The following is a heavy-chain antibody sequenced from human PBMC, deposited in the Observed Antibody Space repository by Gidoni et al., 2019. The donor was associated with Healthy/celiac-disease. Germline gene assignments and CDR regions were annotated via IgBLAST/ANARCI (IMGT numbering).Heavy chain of an antibody. CDR1: GFTFSSYA. D-gene: IGHD4-17*01. CDR3: AKGHTGTSSPSDY. V-gene: IGHV3-23*01. CDR2: ISGSGGST. Sequence: EVQLLESGGGLVQTGGYLRLSCEAFGFTFSSYAMSWVRQAPGKGLEWVSVISGSGGSTYYADSVKGRFTISRDNSKNTLYLQMNSLRAEDTAVYYCAKGHTGTSSPSDYWGQGTLVTVSS. J-gene: IGHJ4*02.